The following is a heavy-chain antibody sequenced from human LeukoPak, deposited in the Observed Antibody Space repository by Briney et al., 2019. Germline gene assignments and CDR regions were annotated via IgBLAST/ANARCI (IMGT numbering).Heavy chain of an antibody. Sequence: PGGSLRFSCAAAGFRFSTYAMHWVRQAPGKGLGWVAVISYDGSNKYYADSVKGRFTIYRDNSKNTVYLQMKSLRAEDTAVYYCARDDKVYCGGDCDSDYYYGMDVWGQGTTVTVSS. D-gene: IGHD2-21*02. CDR1: GFRFSTYA. CDR2: ISYDGSNK. J-gene: IGHJ6*02. CDR3: ARDDKVYCGGDCDSDYYYGMDV. V-gene: IGHV3-30*04.